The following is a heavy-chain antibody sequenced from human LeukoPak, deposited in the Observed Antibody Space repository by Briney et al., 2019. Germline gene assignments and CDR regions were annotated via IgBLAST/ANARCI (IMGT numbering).Heavy chain of an antibody. D-gene: IGHD4-23*01. CDR1: GGTFSSYV. CDR2: ITPMFGIA. V-gene: IGHV1-69*01. CDR3: ARGWLADSTVVTPYNY. Sequence: GSSVKVSCKASGGTFSSYVISWVRQAPGQGLEWMGGITPMFGIAKYAQKFQGRVTISAVESMSTVHMELSSLRSEDTAKYYCARGWLADSTVVTPYNYWGQGTVVTVSS. J-gene: IGHJ4*02.